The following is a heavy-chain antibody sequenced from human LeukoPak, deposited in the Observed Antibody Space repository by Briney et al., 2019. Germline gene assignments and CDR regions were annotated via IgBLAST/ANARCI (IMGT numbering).Heavy chain of an antibody. J-gene: IGHJ4*02. Sequence: ASVKVSCKASGGTFSSYAISWVRQAPGQGLEWMGWMNPNSGNTGYAQKFQGRVTMTRNTSISTAYMELSSLRSEDTAVYYCARGPPNYYDSSGALDYWGQGTLVTVSS. V-gene: IGHV1-8*02. CDR1: GGTFSSYA. D-gene: IGHD3-22*01. CDR3: ARGPPNYYDSSGALDY. CDR2: MNPNSGNT.